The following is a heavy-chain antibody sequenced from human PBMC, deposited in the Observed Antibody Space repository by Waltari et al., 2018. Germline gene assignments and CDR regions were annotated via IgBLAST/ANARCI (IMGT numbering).Heavy chain of an antibody. Sequence: EVQLLESGGGLVQPGGSLRLSCAASGFTFSSYAMSWVRQAPGKGLEWVSAISGSGGSTYYADSVKGRFTISRDNSKNTLYLQMNSLRAEDTAVYYCARVWEMATNEDYWGQGTLVTVSS. J-gene: IGHJ4*02. CDR1: GFTFSSYA. D-gene: IGHD5-12*01. CDR2: ISGSGGST. V-gene: IGHV3-23*01. CDR3: ARVWEMATNEDY.